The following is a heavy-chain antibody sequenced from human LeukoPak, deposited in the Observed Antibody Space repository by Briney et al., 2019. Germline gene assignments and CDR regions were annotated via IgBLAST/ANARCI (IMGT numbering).Heavy chain of an antibody. Sequence: SETLSITCTVSGGSISTYYWSWIRQPPGKGLEWIGYIYYSGTTNYNPSLKSRVTMSVDTSKNQFSLKLSSVTAADTAVYYCARHYPRWLFDFWGQGTLVSVSS. CDR2: IYYSGTT. J-gene: IGHJ4*02. V-gene: IGHV4-59*08. CDR3: ARHYPRWLFDF. CDR1: GGSISTYY. D-gene: IGHD3-9*01.